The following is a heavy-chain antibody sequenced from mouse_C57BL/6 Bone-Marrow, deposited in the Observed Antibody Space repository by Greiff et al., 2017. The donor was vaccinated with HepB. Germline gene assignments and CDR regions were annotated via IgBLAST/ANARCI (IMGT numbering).Heavy chain of an antibody. Sequence: VNVVESGAELVRPGTSVKMSCKASGYTFTNYWIGWAKQRPGHGLEWIGDIYPGGGYTNYNEKFKGKATLTADKSSSTAYMQFSSLTSEDSAIYYCARGPWFAYWGQGTLVTVSA. CDR2: IYPGGGYT. J-gene: IGHJ3*01. V-gene: IGHV1-63*01. CDR3: ARGPWFAY. CDR1: GYTFTNYW.